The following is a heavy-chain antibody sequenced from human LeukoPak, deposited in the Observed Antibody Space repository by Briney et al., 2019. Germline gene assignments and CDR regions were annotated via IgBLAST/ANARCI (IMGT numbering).Heavy chain of an antibody. V-gene: IGHV3-49*04. J-gene: IGHJ4*02. Sequence: GGSLRLSCTASGFTFGDYAMSWVRQAPGKGLEWVGFIRSNAYGGTTEYAASVKGRFTISRDDSKSIAYLQMNSLKTEDTAVYYCTRVLLWFGELSAFDYWGQGTLVTVSS. CDR3: TRVLLWFGELSAFDY. D-gene: IGHD3-10*01. CDR2: IRSNAYGGTT. CDR1: GFTFGDYA.